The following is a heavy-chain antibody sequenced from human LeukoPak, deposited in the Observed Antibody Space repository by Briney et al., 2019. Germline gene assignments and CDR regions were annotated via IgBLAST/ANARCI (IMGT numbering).Heavy chain of an antibody. CDR2: ISSGSSTI. D-gene: IGHD3-10*01. CDR1: GFTFSSYS. Sequence: QSGGSLRLSCAASGFTFSSYSMNWVRQAPGKGLEWVSYISSGSSTIYYADSVKGRFTISRDNAKNSLYLQMNSLRAEDTAVYYCARDIYSSGSYYRYFDYWGQGTLVTVSS. CDR3: ARDIYSSGSYYRYFDY. V-gene: IGHV3-48*01. J-gene: IGHJ4*02.